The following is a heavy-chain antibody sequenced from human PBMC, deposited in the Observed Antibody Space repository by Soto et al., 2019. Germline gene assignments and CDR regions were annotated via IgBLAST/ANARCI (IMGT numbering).Heavy chain of an antibody. Sequence: QVQLVQSGAEVKKPGSSVKVSCTASGGTLISYAISWVRQAPGQGLEWMGGIIPIFGTANYAQKFQGRVTITADKSPSTAYMELSSLRSEDTAVYYCARDFMYYYDSSGDYYVREEYFQHWGQGTLVTVSS. D-gene: IGHD3-22*01. CDR3: ARDFMYYYDSSGDYYVREEYFQH. V-gene: IGHV1-69*06. CDR1: GGTLISYA. CDR2: IIPIFGTA. J-gene: IGHJ1*01.